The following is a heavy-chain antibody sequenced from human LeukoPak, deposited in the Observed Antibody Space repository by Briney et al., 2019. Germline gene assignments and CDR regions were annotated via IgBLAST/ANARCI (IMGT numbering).Heavy chain of an antibody. V-gene: IGHV1-24*01. CDR1: GYTFTGFY. CDR2: FDPEDGET. Sequence: ASVKVSCKASGYTFTGFYVHWVRQAPGQGLEWMGGFDPEDGETIYAQKFQGRVTMTEDTSTDTAYMELSSLRSEDTAVYYCATGFAAAGVYGYWGQGTLVTVSS. J-gene: IGHJ4*02. CDR3: ATGFAAAGVYGY. D-gene: IGHD6-13*01.